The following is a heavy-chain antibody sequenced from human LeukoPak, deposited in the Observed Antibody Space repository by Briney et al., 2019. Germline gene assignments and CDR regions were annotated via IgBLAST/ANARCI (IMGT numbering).Heavy chain of an antibody. CDR2: ISYDANIGSNK. CDR3: AKVDSSGWYRSPNFDY. Sequence: PGGSLRLSCATSGFTFSRYAMHWVRQAPGKGLEWVALISYDANIGSNKYYADSVKGRFTISRDNSKNTLYLQMNSLRAEDTAVYYCAKVDSSGWYRSPNFDYWGQGTLVTVSS. D-gene: IGHD6-19*01. CDR1: GFTFSRYA. J-gene: IGHJ4*02. V-gene: IGHV3-30-3*01.